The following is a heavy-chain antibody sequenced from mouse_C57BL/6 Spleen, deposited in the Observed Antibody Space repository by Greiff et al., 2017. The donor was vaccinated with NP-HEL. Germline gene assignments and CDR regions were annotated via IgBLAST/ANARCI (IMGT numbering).Heavy chain of an antibody. J-gene: IGHJ1*03. CDR2: INPNNGGT. CDR3: ARGGRYDYDEYFDV. D-gene: IGHD2-4*01. Sequence: EVQLQQSGPELVKPGASVKISCKASGYTFTDYYMNWVKQSHGKSLEWIGDINPNNGGTSYNQKFKGKATLTVDKSSSTAYMELRSLTSEDSAVYYCARGGRYDYDEYFDVWGTGTTVTVSS. CDR1: GYTFTDYY. V-gene: IGHV1-26*01.